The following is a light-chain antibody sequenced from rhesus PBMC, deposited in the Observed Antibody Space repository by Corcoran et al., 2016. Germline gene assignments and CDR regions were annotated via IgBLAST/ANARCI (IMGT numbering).Light chain of an antibody. CDR2: RAS. Sequence: DIQMTQSPSSLSASVGDRVTITCRVSQGISKWLAWYPQKPGNAPKLLIYRASNLGTGVPSRFSGSGSGTDFTLTISSLQPEDIATYYCQHHDNSPFTFGPGTKLDIK. CDR1: QGISKW. J-gene: IGKJ3*01. V-gene: IGKV1-69*01. CDR3: QHHDNSPFT.